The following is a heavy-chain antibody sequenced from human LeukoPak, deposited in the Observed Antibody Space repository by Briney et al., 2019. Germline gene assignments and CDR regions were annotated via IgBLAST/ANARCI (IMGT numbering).Heavy chain of an antibody. CDR3: AKDGFDYYDSSGYYYFDY. D-gene: IGHD3-22*01. J-gene: IGHJ4*02. Sequence: GSLRLSCAGSGFMFSNHAMSWVRQAPGKGLEWVSGISTRGGGIYYADSVKGRFTISRDNSKNTLYLQMKSLRAEDTAVYYCAKDGFDYYDSSGYYYFDYWGQGTLVTVSS. V-gene: IGHV3-23*01. CDR1: GFMFSNHA. CDR2: ISTRGGGI.